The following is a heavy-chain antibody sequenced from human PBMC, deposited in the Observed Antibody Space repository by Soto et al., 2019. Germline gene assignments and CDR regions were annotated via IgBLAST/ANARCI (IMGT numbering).Heavy chain of an antibody. CDR1: GYNFANYW. Sequence: PGESLKISCKGSGYNFANYWIAWVRQMPGEGLEWMGIIHPGDSDTRYSPPFKGQVTISADKSISTAYLQWNRLKASDTAMYYWVRPLDNWKNSDYRGQGNMVTVYS. J-gene: IGHJ4*02. D-gene: IGHD1-1*01. V-gene: IGHV5-51*01. CDR2: IHPGDSDT. CDR3: VRPLDNWKNSDY.